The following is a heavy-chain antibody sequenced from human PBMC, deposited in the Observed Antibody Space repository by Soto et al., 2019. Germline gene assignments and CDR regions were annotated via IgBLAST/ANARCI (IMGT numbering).Heavy chain of an antibody. CDR2: IYPGGVNI. V-gene: IGHV1-46*03. CDR1: GYSFTSHY. J-gene: IGHJ4*02. D-gene: IGHD2-15*01. CDR3: VRVVAIPAYPDY. Sequence: ASVKVSCKAIGYSFTSHYMHWVRQAPGQGLEWMGTIYPGGVNIGYAQKFKGRVTMTKDTSTSTVYMELNSLTSEDTAVYYCVRVVAIPAYPDYWGQGTLLTVSS.